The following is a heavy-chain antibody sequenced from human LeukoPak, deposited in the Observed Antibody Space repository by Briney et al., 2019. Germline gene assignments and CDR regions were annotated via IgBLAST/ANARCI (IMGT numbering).Heavy chain of an antibody. D-gene: IGHD1-26*01. V-gene: IGHV3-11*06. J-gene: IGHJ6*03. CDR2: ISSSSSYI. Sequence: LSLTCTVSGYSISSGYYWGWIRQPPGKGLEWVSYISSSSSYIYYADSVKGRFTISRDNAKNSLYLQMNSLRAEDTAVYYCARVIVFRGYMDVWGKGTTVTVSS. CDR3: ARVIVFRGYMDV. CDR1: GYSISSGYY.